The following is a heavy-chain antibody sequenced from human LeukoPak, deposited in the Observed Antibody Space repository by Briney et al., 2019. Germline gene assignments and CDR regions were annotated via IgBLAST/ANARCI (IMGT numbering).Heavy chain of an antibody. CDR2: IKQDGSEK. Sequence: GGSLRLSCAASGFTFSSYWMSWVRQAPGKGLEWVANIKQDGSEKYYVDSVKGRFTISRGNAKNSLYLQMNSLRAEDTAVYYCARDGRCSSTSCYWRVWGQGTLVTVSS. CDR3: ARDGRCSSTSCYWRV. D-gene: IGHD2-2*01. CDR1: GFTFSSYW. J-gene: IGHJ4*02. V-gene: IGHV3-7*01.